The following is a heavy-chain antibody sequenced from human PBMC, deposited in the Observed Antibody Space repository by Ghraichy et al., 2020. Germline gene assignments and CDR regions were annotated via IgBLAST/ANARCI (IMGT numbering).Heavy chain of an antibody. CDR1: GFTFTRSW. Sequence: GGSLRLSCAASGFTFTRSWMSWVRQAPGKGLEWVANINEDGGEKYFVDSVKGRFSISRDNAKNSLYLQMNSLRAEDTAVYYCATLQTTYDFDRTGITPYYAMGVWGQGTTVTVSS. J-gene: IGHJ6*02. CDR2: INEDGGEK. V-gene: IGHV3-7*01. CDR3: ATLQTTYDFDRTGITPYYAMGV. D-gene: IGHD3-22*01.